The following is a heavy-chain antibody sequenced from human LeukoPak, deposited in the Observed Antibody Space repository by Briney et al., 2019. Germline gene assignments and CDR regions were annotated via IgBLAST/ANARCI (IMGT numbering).Heavy chain of an antibody. J-gene: IGHJ4*02. Sequence: ASVKVSCKASGYTFTSYYMHWVRQTPGQGLEWMGIINPSGGSTGYAQKFQGRVTMTRHTSTSTVYMELSSLRSEDTAVYYCATPAVAGTSFFDYWGQGTLVTVSS. V-gene: IGHV1-46*03. CDR2: INPSGGST. CDR1: GYTFTSYY. CDR3: ATPAVAGTSFFDY. D-gene: IGHD6-19*01.